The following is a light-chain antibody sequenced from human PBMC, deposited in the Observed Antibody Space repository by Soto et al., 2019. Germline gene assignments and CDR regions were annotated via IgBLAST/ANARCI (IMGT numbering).Light chain of an antibody. CDR1: QGISGY. CDR3: QQLNTYPLT. CDR2: ATS. Sequence: DIQLTQSPSSLSSSVGDRVTMTCRASQGISGYLAWYQQVPGKAPRLLIYATSTLQSGVPSRFSGSGSGTDYNLIISSLQPEDFATYYCQQLNTYPLTFGGGTKVDIK. V-gene: IGKV1-9*01. J-gene: IGKJ4*01.